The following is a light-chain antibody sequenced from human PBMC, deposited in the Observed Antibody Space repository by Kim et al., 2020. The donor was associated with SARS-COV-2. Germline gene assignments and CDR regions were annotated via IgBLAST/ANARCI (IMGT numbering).Light chain of an antibody. CDR2: EGS. V-gene: IGLV2-23*01. CDR3: CSYAGSSTLV. Sequence: LSQPASVSGSPGQSITISCTGTSSDVGSYNLVSWYQQHPGKAPKLMIYEGSKRPSGVSNRFSGSKSGNTASLTISGLQAEDEADYYCCSYAGSSTLVFGGGTQLPS. CDR1: SSDVGSYNL. J-gene: IGLJ2*01.